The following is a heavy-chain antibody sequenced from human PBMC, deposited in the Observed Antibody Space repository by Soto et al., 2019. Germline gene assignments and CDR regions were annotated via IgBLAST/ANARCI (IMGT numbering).Heavy chain of an antibody. J-gene: IGHJ6*02. D-gene: IGHD1-26*01. CDR3: AHLSGSYGNYYYGMDV. CDR1: GFSLSTSGVG. Sequence: QITLKESGPTLVKPTQTLTLTCTFSGFSLSTSGVGVGWIRQPPGKALEWLALIYWDDDKRYSPSLKSRLTITADTSKNHVVLTMTNMDPVDTATYCCAHLSGSYGNYYYGMDVWGQGTTVTVSS. V-gene: IGHV2-5*02. CDR2: IYWDDDK.